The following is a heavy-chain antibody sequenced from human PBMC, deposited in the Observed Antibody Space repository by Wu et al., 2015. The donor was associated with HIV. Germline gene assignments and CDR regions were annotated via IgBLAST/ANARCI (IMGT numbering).Heavy chain of an antibody. Sequence: QVQLVQSGAEVKKPGASVKVSCKASGYTFTSYGISWVRQAPGQGLEWMGWISAYNGNTNYAQKLQGRVTMTTDTSTSTAYMELRSLRSDDTAVYYCARARMHRYCSSTSCRNDGFDYWGQGTLVTVS. CDR3: ARARMHRYCSSTSCRNDGFDY. D-gene: IGHD2-2*01. CDR2: ISAYNGNT. V-gene: IGHV1-18*01. CDR1: GYTFTSYG. J-gene: IGHJ4*02.